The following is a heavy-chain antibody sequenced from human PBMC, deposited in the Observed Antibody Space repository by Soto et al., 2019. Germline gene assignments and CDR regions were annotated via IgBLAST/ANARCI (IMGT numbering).Heavy chain of an antibody. V-gene: IGHV1-46*01. CDR2: INTRAGST. D-gene: IGHD3-16*01. CDR1: GYPFTDYY. CDR3: AREMYTNRGSPFDY. Sequence: ASVKVSCKASGYPFTDYYVHWVRQAPGQGLEWMGFINTRAGSTSYTQNFQGRVTMTRDTSTSTVHMEVSSLRSADTAVYYCAREMYTNRGSPFDYWGQGTLVTVSS. J-gene: IGHJ4*02.